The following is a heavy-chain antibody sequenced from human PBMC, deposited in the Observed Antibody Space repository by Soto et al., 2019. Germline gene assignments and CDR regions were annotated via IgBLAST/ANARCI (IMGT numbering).Heavy chain of an antibody. D-gene: IGHD4-17*01. CDR2: ISAYNGNT. CDR1: GYTFTSYG. Sequence: ASVKVSCKASGYTFTSYGISWVRQAPGQGLEWMGWISAYNGNTNYAQKLQGRVTMTTDTSTSTAYMELRSLRAEDTAVYYCAKGVNDYGDYPGFDYWGQGTLVTVSS. CDR3: AKGVNDYGDYPGFDY. J-gene: IGHJ4*02. V-gene: IGHV1-18*01.